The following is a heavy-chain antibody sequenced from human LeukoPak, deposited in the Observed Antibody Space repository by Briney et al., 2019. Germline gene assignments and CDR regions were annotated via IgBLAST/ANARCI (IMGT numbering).Heavy chain of an antibody. CDR2: ISGSGGST. D-gene: IGHD2-15*01. CDR1: GFTFSSYA. CDR3: AKGRVVVVVAATDY. J-gene: IGHJ4*02. Sequence: GASLRLSCAASGFTFSSYAMSWVRQAPGKGLEWVSAISGSGGSTYYADSVKGRFTISRDNPKNTLYLQMNSLRAEDTAVYYCAKGRVVVVVAATDYWGQGTLVTVSS. V-gene: IGHV3-23*01.